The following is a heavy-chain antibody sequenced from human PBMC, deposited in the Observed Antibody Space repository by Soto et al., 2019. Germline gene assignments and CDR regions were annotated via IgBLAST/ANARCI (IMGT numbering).Heavy chain of an antibody. CDR2: INHSGST. Sequence: QVQLQQWGAGLLKPSETLSLTCAVYGGSFSGYYWSWIRQPPGKGLEWIGEINHSGSTNYNPSLKSRVTISVDTSKNQFSLKLSSVTAADTAVYYCARGRGGFDWYYYYYGMDVWGQGTTVTVSS. D-gene: IGHD3-9*01. V-gene: IGHV4-34*01. CDR3: ARGRGGFDWYYYYYGMDV. CDR1: GGSFSGYY. J-gene: IGHJ6*02.